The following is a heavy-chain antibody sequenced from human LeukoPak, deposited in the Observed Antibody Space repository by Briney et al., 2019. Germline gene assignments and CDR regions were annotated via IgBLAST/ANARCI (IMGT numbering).Heavy chain of an antibody. V-gene: IGHV5-51*01. J-gene: IGHJ4*02. CDR1: GYSFTSNW. D-gene: IGHD6-6*01. CDR3: ARQDFEYSTSYYFDY. CDR2: IYPGDSAT. Sequence: GESLKISCKGSGYSFTSNWIGWVRQMPGKGLELMGIIYPGDSATRYSPSFQGQVTISADKSISTAYLQWSSLKASDTAMYYCARQDFEYSTSYYFDYWGQGTLVTVSS.